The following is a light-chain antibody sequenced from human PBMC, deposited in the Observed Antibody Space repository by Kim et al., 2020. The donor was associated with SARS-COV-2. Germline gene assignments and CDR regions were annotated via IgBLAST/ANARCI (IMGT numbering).Light chain of an antibody. V-gene: IGLV6-57*01. CDR1: SGSIASSY. CDR2: EDN. Sequence: KTVTISCTRSSGSIASSYVQWYQQRPDSSPTTVIYEDNQRPSGVPHRFSGSIDSYSNSASLTNSGLQTEDEADYYCQSYVGNNHVVFGGGTQLTVL. CDR3: QSYVGNNHVV. J-gene: IGLJ3*02.